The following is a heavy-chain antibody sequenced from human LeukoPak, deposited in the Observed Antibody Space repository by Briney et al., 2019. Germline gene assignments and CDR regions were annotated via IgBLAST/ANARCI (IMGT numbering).Heavy chain of an antibody. J-gene: IGHJ4*02. CDR3: ARPLYSGSYLGSF. V-gene: IGHV3-23*01. Sequence: GGSLRLSCAASGFTFSNYAMNWGRQAPGKGLEWVSAISGSGGSTYSADSVKGRFTISRDNSKNTLFLLMNSLSADDTAVYYCARPLYSGSYLGSFWGQGTLVTVSS. CDR2: ISGSGGST. D-gene: IGHD1-26*01. CDR1: GFTFSNYA.